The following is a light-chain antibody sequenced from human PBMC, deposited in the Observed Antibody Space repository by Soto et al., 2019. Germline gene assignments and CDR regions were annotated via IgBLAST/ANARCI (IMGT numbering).Light chain of an antibody. CDR3: QTWDSSTGV. CDR2: EDR. J-gene: IGLJ1*01. CDR1: ELGDKY. V-gene: IGLV3-1*01. Sequence: SYELTQPPSVSVSPGQTASITCSGDELGDKYVCWYQQKPGQSPVMVIYEDRKRPSGIPERFSGSNSGSTATLTISGTQTMDEADYYCQTWDSSTGVFGTGTKVTVL.